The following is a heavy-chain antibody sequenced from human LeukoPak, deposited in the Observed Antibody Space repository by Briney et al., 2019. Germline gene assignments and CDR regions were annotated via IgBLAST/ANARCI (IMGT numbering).Heavy chain of an antibody. Sequence: PSETLSLTCTVSGASISSSGYYWGWLRQPPGKGLEWIGSIYYTGSTFYNPSLKSRVTMSRDTSKNQFSLKLSSVTAADTAVYYCARSMVRGVRMANWFDPWGQGTLVTVSS. D-gene: IGHD3-10*01. V-gene: IGHV4-39*07. CDR1: GASISSSGYY. J-gene: IGHJ5*02. CDR3: ARSMVRGVRMANWFDP. CDR2: IYYTGST.